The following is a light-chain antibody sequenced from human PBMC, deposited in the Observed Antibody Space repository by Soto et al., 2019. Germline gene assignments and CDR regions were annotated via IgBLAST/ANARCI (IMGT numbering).Light chain of an antibody. CDR3: QQYNDWPFT. V-gene: IGKV3-15*01. Sequence: IVMTQSPGTLSVSSGDRATLSFSASQSVSVNLAWYQQKPGQAPRLLIYGVSTRATGIPARFSGSESGTEFTLTISSLQSEDFAVYYCQQYNDWPFTFGPGTKVDI. J-gene: IGKJ3*01. CDR2: GVS. CDR1: QSVSVN.